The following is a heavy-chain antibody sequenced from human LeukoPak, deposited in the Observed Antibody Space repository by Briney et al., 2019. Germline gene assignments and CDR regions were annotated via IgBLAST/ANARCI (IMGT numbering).Heavy chain of an antibody. D-gene: IGHD1-26*01. CDR3: AREWELPGRGYYYYYYYMDV. CDR1: GYSISSGYY. V-gene: IGHV4-38-2*02. J-gene: IGHJ6*03. CDR2: IYHSGST. Sequence: PSETLSLTCTVSGYSISSGYYWGWIRPPPGKGLEWIGSIYHSGSTYYNPSLKSRVTISVDTSKNQFSLKLSSVTAADTAVYYCAREWELPGRGYYYYYYYMDVWGKGTTVTVSS.